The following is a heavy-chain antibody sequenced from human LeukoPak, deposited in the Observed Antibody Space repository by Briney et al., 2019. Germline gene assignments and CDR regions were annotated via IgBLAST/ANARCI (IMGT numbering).Heavy chain of an antibody. V-gene: IGHV3-30*19. Sequence: QPGRSLRLSCAASGFSFSSYGMHWVRQAPGKGLEWVAVISYDGNNNYYADSVKGRFTVSRDNSKNTLYLQMNSLRTEDTAVYYCARGDHRYCSSDICYWSLDFWGQGTLVTVSS. CDR3: ARGDHRYCSSDICYWSLDF. CDR1: GFSFSSYG. J-gene: IGHJ4*02. D-gene: IGHD2-15*01. CDR2: ISYDGNNN.